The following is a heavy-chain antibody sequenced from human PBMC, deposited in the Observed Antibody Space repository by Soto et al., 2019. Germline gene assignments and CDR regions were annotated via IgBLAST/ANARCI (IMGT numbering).Heavy chain of an antibody. CDR1: GFTLSDFG. Sequence: PGGSLRLSCAASGFTLSDFGMHWVRQAPGKGLEWVAIISYDGILKYYADSVKGRFTISRATSKGAVYLQMNSLTGEDTAVYYFARTKISWSHFHSYSSDVRGKGTTGTGFS. V-gene: IGHV3-30*03. CDR3: ARTKISWSHFHSYSSDV. D-gene: IGHD2-15*01. CDR2: ISYDGILK. J-gene: IGHJ6*03.